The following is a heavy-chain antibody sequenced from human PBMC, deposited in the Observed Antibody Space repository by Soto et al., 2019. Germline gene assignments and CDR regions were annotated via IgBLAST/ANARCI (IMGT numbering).Heavy chain of an antibody. V-gene: IGHV3-7*01. CDR1: GFTFSSYW. Sequence: EVQLVESGGGLVQPGGSLRLSCAASGFTFSSYWMSWVRQAPGKGLEWVANIKQDGSEKYYVDSVKGRFTISRDNAKYSVYLQINSLRADSAAVYYCARAITHKGNYYASVWESYRPCTFHYWGQGPMITVSP. CDR2: IKQDGSEK. CDR3: ARAITHKGNYYASVWESYRPCTFHY. J-gene: IGHJ4*02. D-gene: IGHD3-16*02.